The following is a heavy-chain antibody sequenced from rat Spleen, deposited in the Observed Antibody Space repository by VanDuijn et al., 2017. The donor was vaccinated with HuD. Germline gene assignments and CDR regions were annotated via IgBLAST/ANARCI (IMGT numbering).Heavy chain of an antibody. CDR3: TTGQWWNY. CDR2: ISNGGGNT. J-gene: IGHJ2*01. V-gene: IGHV5-25*01. CDR1: GFTFSNYY. D-gene: IGHD1-1*01. Sequence: EVQLAESGGGLVQPGRSMKLSCTALGFTFSNYYMAWVRQAPTKGLEWVASISNGGGNTYYRDSVKGRFTISRDNAKSTLYLQMDSLRSEDTATYYCTTGQWWNYWGQGVMVTVSS.